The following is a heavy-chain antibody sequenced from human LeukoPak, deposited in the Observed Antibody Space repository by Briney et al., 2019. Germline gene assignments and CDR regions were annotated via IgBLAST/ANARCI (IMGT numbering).Heavy chain of an antibody. CDR2: IFPGDSDT. J-gene: IGHJ3*02. CDR1: GYIFANYW. CDR3: ARPRAGYCSGGSCYQPLGAFDI. Sequence: GESLKISCKASGYIFANYWIGWVRQMPGKGLEWMGIIFPGDSDTRYSPSFQGQVTISVDKSINTAYLQWRSLKAADTAMYYCARPRAGYCSGGSCYQPLGAFDIWGQGTMVTVSS. V-gene: IGHV5-51*01. D-gene: IGHD2-15*01.